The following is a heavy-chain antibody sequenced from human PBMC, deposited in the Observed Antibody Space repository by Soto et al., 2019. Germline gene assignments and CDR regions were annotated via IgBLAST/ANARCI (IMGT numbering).Heavy chain of an antibody. CDR3: ARERHDYYDSSGYLDY. J-gene: IGHJ4*02. Sequence: QVQLQESGPGLVKPSQTLSLTCTVSGGSISSGGYYWSWIRQHPGKGLEWIGYIYYSGSTYYSPSLNGRVTISXXTXKXXFSLKLSSVTAADTAVYYCARERHDYYDSSGYLDYWGQGTLVTVSS. CDR1: GGSISSGGYY. CDR2: IYYSGST. V-gene: IGHV4-31*03. D-gene: IGHD3-22*01.